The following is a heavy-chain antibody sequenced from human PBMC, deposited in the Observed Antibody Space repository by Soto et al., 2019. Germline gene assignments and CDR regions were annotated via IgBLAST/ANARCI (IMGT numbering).Heavy chain of an antibody. CDR2: IYWDDDK. CDR3: AHRLGGYTWNDGYLDY. D-gene: IGHD1-20*01. V-gene: IGHV2-5*02. J-gene: IGHJ4*02. CDR1: GFALTTRPVG. Sequence: QITLKESGPTLVKPTQTLTLTCSFSGFALTTRPVGVGWIRQPPGKALEWLAVIYWDDDKRYSPSLRSRLTITKDTSKNQVVLTVTNMDPVDTATYYCAHRLGGYTWNDGYLDYWCQGILVTVSS.